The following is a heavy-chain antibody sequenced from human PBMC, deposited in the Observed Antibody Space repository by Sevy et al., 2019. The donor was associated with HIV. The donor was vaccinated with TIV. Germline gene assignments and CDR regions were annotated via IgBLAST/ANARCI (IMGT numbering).Heavy chain of an antibody. Sequence: ASVKVSCKVSGYTLTELSMHWLGQAPGKGLEWVGSFDPEDRETVYEHNFQGRVSMTEDTSTDTAYMEVISLKFEDTAVYYCATTKDSYDCSGYPFDYWGQGTRVTVSS. D-gene: IGHD3-22*01. CDR2: FDPEDRET. CDR3: ATTKDSYDCSGYPFDY. J-gene: IGHJ4*02. V-gene: IGHV1-24*01. CDR1: GYTLTELS.